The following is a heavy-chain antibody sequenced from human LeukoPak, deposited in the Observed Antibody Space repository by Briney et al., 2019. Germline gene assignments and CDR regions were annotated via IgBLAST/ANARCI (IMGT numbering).Heavy chain of an antibody. CDR2: ISWNSGSI. V-gene: IGHV3-9*01. D-gene: IGHD3-16*01. CDR1: GFTFDDYG. J-gene: IGHJ4*02. CDR3: AKAPRGNDDYFDY. Sequence: GRSLRLSCAASGFTFDDYGMHWVRQAPGKGLKWASGISWNSGSIGYADSVEGRFTISRDNAKNSLYLQMNSLRAEDTALYYCAKAPRGNDDYFDYWGQGTLVTVSS.